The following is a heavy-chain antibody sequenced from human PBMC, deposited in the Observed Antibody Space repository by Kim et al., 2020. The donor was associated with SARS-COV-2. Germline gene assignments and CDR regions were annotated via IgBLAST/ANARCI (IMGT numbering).Heavy chain of an antibody. V-gene: IGHV4-39*01. CDR1: GGSISSSSYY. CDR2: IYYSGST. D-gene: IGHD1-26*01. CDR3: ARREWELPGVFDY. J-gene: IGHJ4*02. Sequence: SETLSLTCTVSGGSISSSSYYWGWIRQPPGKGLEWIGSIYYSGSTYYNPSLKSRVTISVDTSKNQFSLKLSSVTAADTAVYYCARREWELPGVFDYWGQGTLVTVSS.